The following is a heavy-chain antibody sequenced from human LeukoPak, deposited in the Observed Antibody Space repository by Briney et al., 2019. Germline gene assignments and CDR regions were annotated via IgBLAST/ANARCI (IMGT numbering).Heavy chain of an antibody. CDR2: ISWNSGSI. CDR1: GFTFDDYA. CDR3: AARSGYDIYYYYGMDV. Sequence: QAGGSLRLSCAASGFTFDDYAMHWVRQAPGKGLEWVSGISWNSGSIGYADSVKGRFTISRDNSKNTLYLQMNSLRAEDTAVYYCAARSGYDIYYYYGMDVWGQGTTVTVSS. J-gene: IGHJ6*02. D-gene: IGHD5-12*01. V-gene: IGHV3-9*01.